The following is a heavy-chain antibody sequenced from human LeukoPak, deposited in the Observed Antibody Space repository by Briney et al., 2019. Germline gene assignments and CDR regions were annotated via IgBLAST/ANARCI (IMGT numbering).Heavy chain of an antibody. CDR2: ISAYNGNT. V-gene: IGHV1-18*01. Sequence: ASVKVSCKASGYTFTSYGISWVRQAPGQGLEWMGWISAYNGNTNYAQKLQGRVTMTTDTSTSTAYMELRSLRSDDTVVYYCARDDVGYGIAAAGGDYWGQGTLVTVSS. J-gene: IGHJ4*02. D-gene: IGHD6-13*01. CDR3: ARDDVGYGIAAAGGDY. CDR1: GYTFTSYG.